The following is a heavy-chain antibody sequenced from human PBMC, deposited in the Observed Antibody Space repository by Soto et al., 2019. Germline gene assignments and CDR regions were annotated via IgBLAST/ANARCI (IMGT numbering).Heavy chain of an antibody. D-gene: IGHD3-10*01. V-gene: IGHV1-18*01. CDR2: ISAYNGNT. CDR1: GYTFTSYG. J-gene: IGHJ6*02. Sequence: VSVKVSCKASGYTFTSYGISWVRQAPGQGLEWMGWISAYNGNTNYAQKLQGRVTMTTDTSTSTAYMELRSLRSDDTAVYYCARSPMITMVRGVPARYGMDVWGQGTTVPVSS. CDR3: ARSPMITMVRGVPARYGMDV.